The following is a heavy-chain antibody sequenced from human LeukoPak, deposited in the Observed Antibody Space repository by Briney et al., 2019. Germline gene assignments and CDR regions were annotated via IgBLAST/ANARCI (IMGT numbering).Heavy chain of an antibody. J-gene: IGHJ3*02. CDR2: FKGDRDTNT. CDR1: GFPFSTYP. Sequence: GGSLRLSCAASGFPFSTYPMSWVRQAPGKGLEWVSTFKGDRDTNTYYTESVKGRFTISRDNSKNTLYLQMNSLRAEDTAVYYCARDQLCGGDCPDDALDIWGQGTMVTVSS. CDR3: ARDQLCGGDCPDDALDI. V-gene: IGHV3-23*01. D-gene: IGHD2-21*02.